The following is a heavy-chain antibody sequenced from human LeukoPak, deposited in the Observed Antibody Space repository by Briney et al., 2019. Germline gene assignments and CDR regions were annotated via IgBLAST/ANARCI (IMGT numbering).Heavy chain of an antibody. CDR2: VYHSGTT. D-gene: IGHD3-10*01. Sequence: PSETLSLTCAVSGGSISASNDYSWNWIRQPPGKGLEWIGYVYHSGTTFYKPSLKSRVTISVDRSRTRFSLKLSSVTAADTAVYFCARAPGYYGSGSPFLDYWGQGILVTVSS. J-gene: IGHJ4*02. V-gene: IGHV4-30-2*01. CDR3: ARAPGYYGSGSPFLDY. CDR1: GGSISASNDYS.